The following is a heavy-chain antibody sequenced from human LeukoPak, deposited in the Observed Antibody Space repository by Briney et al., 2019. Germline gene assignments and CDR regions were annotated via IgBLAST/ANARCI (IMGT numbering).Heavy chain of an antibody. V-gene: IGHV3-7*01. D-gene: IGHD2-8*02. CDR3: ARGSGPFDY. J-gene: IGHJ4*02. CDR2: IKQDGSEK. Sequence: PGGSLRLSCAASGFTFISYWMSWVRQAPGKGLEWVANIKQDGSEKYYVDSVKGRFTISRDNAKNSLYLQMNSLRAEDTAVYYCARGSGPFDYWGQGTLVTVSS. CDR1: GFTFISYW.